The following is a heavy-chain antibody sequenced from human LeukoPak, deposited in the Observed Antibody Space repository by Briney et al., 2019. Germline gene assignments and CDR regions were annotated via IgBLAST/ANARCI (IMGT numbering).Heavy chain of an antibody. D-gene: IGHD3-10*01. CDR3: MTRDTSGY. Sequence: GGSLRLSCSGSGLTLSTYAMHWVRQAPGKGLEYVSAIATAGGGTYYADSVKGRFTISRDKSKNTLYLQMRSLRAEVTAVYYCMTRDTSGYWGQGTLVTVSS. CDR1: GLTLSTYA. CDR2: IATAGGGT. J-gene: IGHJ4*02. V-gene: IGHV3-64D*09.